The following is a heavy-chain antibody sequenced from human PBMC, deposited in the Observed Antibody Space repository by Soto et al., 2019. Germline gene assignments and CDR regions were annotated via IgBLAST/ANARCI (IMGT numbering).Heavy chain of an antibody. Sequence: GESLKISFKGSGYSFTSYWICWVRQMPVKGLEWMGIIYPGDSDTRYSPSFQGQVTISADKSISTAYLQWSSLKASDTAMYYCARGTIFGVVIPGEFDPLGQGTLVTVSS. V-gene: IGHV5-51*01. CDR3: ARGTIFGVVIPGEFDP. CDR2: IYPGDSDT. J-gene: IGHJ5*02. CDR1: GYSFTSYW. D-gene: IGHD3-3*01.